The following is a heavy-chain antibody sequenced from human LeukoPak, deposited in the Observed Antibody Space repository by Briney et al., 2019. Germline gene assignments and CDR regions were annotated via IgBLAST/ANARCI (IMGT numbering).Heavy chain of an antibody. CDR3: AREWLSFDY. V-gene: IGHV4-61*02. CDR1: GGSISSGSYY. J-gene: IGHJ4*02. D-gene: IGHD3-22*01. Sequence: SETLSLTCTVSGGSISSGSYYWSWIRQPAGKGLEWIGRIYTSGSTNYNPSLKSRVTISVDTSKNQFSLKLSSVTAADTAVYYRAREWLSFDYWGQGTLVTVSS. CDR2: IYTSGST.